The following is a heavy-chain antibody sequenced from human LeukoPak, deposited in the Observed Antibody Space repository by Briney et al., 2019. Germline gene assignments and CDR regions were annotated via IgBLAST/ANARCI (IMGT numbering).Heavy chain of an antibody. D-gene: IGHD3-10*01. Sequence: GGSLRLSCAASGFTVSSNYMSWVRQAPGKGLEWVSVIYSVGSTYYADSVKGRFTISRDKSKKTLYLQMNSLRAEDTAAYYCARENKMVRAVSDWGQGTLVTVSS. V-gene: IGHV3-66*01. J-gene: IGHJ4*02. CDR2: IYSVGST. CDR1: GFTVSSNY. CDR3: ARENKMVRAVSD.